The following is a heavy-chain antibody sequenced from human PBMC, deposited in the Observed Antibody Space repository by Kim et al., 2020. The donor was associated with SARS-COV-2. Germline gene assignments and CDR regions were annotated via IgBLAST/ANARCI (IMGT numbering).Heavy chain of an antibody. CDR1: GGTFSSYA. J-gene: IGHJ2*01. V-gene: IGHV1-69*13. CDR3: ARGSGDSSSSARGGYFDL. Sequence: SVKVSCKASGGTFSSYAISWVRQAPGQGLEWMGGTIPIFGTANYAQKFQGRVTITADESTSTAYMELSSLRSEDTAVYYCARGSGDSSSSARGGYFDLWGRGTLVTVSS. D-gene: IGHD6-6*01. CDR2: TIPIFGTA.